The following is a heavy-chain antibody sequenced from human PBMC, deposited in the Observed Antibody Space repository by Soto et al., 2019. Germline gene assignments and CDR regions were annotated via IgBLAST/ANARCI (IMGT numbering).Heavy chain of an antibody. CDR3: ARGRGIVRATFDF. CDR2: IIPIFGTA. Sequence: QVQLVQSGAEVKKPGSSVKVSCKASGGTFSSYAISWVRQAPGQGLEWMGVIIPIFGTANYAQKFQGRVTITADESTSPAHRELSSVRAEDTSVYYCARGRGIVRATFDFWGQGTLVTVSS. D-gene: IGHD1-26*01. CDR1: GGTFSSYA. J-gene: IGHJ4*02. V-gene: IGHV1-69*01.